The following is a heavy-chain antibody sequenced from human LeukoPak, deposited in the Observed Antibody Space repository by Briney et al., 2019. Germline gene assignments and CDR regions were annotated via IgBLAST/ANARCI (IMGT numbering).Heavy chain of an antibody. Sequence: GGSLRLSCAASGFTFSSYAVHWVRQAPGKGLEWVAVISYDGSNKYYADSVKGRFTISRDNSKNTLYLQMNSLRAEDTAVYYCARGGPSRGYYFDYWGQGTLVTVSS. CDR3: ARGGPSRGYYFDY. V-gene: IGHV3-30-3*01. J-gene: IGHJ4*02. CDR1: GFTFSSYA. CDR2: ISYDGSNK. D-gene: IGHD2-15*01.